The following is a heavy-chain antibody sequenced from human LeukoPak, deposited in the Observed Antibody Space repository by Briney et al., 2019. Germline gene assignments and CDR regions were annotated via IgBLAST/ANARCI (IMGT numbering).Heavy chain of an antibody. Sequence: ASVKVSCKASGYTFTSYYMHWVRQAPGQGLEWMGIINPSGGSTSCAQKFQGRVTMTRDMSTSTVYMELSSLRSEDTAVYYCARERRTGVRFDPWGQGTLVTVSS. CDR1: GYTFTSYY. D-gene: IGHD7-27*01. V-gene: IGHV1-46*01. CDR2: INPSGGST. CDR3: ARERRTGVRFDP. J-gene: IGHJ5*02.